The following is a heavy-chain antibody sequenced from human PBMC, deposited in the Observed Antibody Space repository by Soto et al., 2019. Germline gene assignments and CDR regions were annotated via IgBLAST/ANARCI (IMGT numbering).Heavy chain of an antibody. J-gene: IGHJ4*02. CDR3: ARHIHNQGFEYYFDS. CDR2: IDYSGNI. D-gene: IGHD1-1*01. Sequence: QLQLQESGPGLVKPSETLSLTCNASGGSITSSGSAWGWIRQSPGKGLEWIGTIDYSGNIYYIPSLKSRITISVDTSKNQISLKRSSVTAADTAVYYCARHIHNQGFEYYFDSWGQGTRVTVSS. CDR1: GGSITSSGSA. V-gene: IGHV4-39*01.